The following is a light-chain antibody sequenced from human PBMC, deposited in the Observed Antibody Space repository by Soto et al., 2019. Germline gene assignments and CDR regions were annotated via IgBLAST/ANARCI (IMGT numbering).Light chain of an antibody. J-gene: IGKJ1*01. CDR3: QQYNSYPWT. CDR1: QSLEYSDGNTY. CDR2: KVS. V-gene: IGKV2-30*01. Sequence: DVVMTQSPLSLPVTLGQPASICFRSSQSLEYSDGNTYLNWFQQRPGQSPRRLIYKVSNRDSGVPDRFSGSGSGTDFTLTISSLQPDDFATYYCQQYNSYPWTFGQGTKVDIK.